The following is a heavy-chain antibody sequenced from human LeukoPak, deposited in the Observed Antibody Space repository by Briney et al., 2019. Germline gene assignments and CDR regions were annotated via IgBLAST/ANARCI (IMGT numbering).Heavy chain of an antibody. CDR3: AKVFGGTYSSFDI. V-gene: IGHV3-23*01. D-gene: IGHD1-26*01. Sequence: GGSLSLSCAPSVFTFSSYAMTWVRQAPGKGVEWVSASSGSGPDTYYADSVKGRFTISRDNSKNTLYLQMTSLRAEDTAVYFCAKVFGGTYSSFDIWGQGTMVIVSS. J-gene: IGHJ3*02. CDR2: SSGSGPDT. CDR1: VFTFSSYA.